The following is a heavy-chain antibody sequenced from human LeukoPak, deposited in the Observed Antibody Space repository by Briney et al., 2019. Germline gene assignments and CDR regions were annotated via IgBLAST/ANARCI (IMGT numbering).Heavy chain of an antibody. V-gene: IGHV1-46*01. Sequence: ASVKVSCKASGYTFTSYYMHWVRQAPGQGLEWMGIINPSGGSTSYAQEFQGRVTMTRDMSTSTVYMELSSLRSEDTAVYYCARGITIFGVVIPPPYFDYWGQGTLVTVSS. J-gene: IGHJ4*02. CDR3: ARGITIFGVVIPPPYFDY. CDR2: INPSGGST. D-gene: IGHD3-3*01. CDR1: GYTFTSYY.